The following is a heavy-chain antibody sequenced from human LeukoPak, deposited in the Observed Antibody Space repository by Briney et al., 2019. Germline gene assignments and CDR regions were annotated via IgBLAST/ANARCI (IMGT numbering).Heavy chain of an antibody. CDR2: IYYSGST. CDR1: GVSISSSSYY. D-gene: IGHD6-19*01. J-gene: IGHJ5*02. CDR3: ARHWASSGWPTLKRFDP. Sequence: PSETLSLTCTVSGVSISSSSYYWGWIRQPPGKGLEWIGSIYYSGSTYYNPSLKSRVTISVDTSKNQFSLKLSSVTAADTAVYYCARHWASSGWPTLKRFDPWGQGTLVTVSS. V-gene: IGHV4-39*01.